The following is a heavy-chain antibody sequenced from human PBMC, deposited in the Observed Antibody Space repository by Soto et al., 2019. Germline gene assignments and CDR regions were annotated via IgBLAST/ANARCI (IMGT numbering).Heavy chain of an antibody. D-gene: IGHD6-19*01. CDR1: GGTFSSYA. CDR2: IIPIFGTA. J-gene: IGHJ4*02. CDR3: ARLFSADSSGWSN. V-gene: IGHV1-69*13. Sequence: SVKVSCKASGGTFSSYAISWVRQAPGQGLEGMGEIIPIFGTANYAQKFQGRVTITADESTSTAYMELSSLRSEDTAVYYCARLFSADSSGWSNWGQGTLVTVST.